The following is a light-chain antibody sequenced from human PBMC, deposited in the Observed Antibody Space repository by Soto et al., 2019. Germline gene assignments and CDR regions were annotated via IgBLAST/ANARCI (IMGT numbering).Light chain of an antibody. J-gene: IGKJ2*01. Sequence: EIVLTQSPGTLSLSPGERATLSCRVSQSVGSSYSAWYQQKPGQAPRLLIYDASSRATGIPDRFSGSGSGTDFTLTISRLEPEDSAVYYCQQYGTSLYTFGQGTKLEIK. CDR3: QQYGTSLYT. CDR1: QSVGSSY. CDR2: DAS. V-gene: IGKV3-20*01.